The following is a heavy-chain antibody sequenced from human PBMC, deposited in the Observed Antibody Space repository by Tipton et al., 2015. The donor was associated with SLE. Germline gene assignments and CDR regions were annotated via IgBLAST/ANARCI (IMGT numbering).Heavy chain of an antibody. V-gene: IGHV4-59*11. Sequence: TLSLTCSVSGGSISSHPWSWIRQSPGKGLEWIGYIYYSGSTNYNPSLKSRVTISIDTSKNQFSLNLSSVIAADTAVYYCARLNAYGSGSYLAHYFSSDMDVWGPVTTVIVSS. J-gene: IGHJ6*02. CDR2: IYYSGST. D-gene: IGHD3-10*01. CDR1: GGSISSHP. CDR3: ARLNAYGSGSYLAHYFSSDMDV.